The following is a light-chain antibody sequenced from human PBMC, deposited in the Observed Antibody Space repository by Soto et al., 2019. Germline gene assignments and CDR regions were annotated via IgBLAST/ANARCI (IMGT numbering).Light chain of an antibody. CDR2: DDS. CDR1: NIGDKS. Sequence: SYELTQPPSVSVAPGQTARITCGGNNIGDKSVHWYLQKPGQAPVLVVYDDSHRPSGIPERFSGSKSGHTATLTISRVEAGDEADYYCQVWDSGSDQVVFGGGTQLTVL. V-gene: IGLV3-21*02. CDR3: QVWDSGSDQVV. J-gene: IGLJ2*01.